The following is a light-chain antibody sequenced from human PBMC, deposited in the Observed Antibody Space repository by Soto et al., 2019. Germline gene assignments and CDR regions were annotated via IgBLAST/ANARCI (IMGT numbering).Light chain of an antibody. J-gene: IGKJ1*01. CDR1: QSVDSSY. CDR3: QQYSSSPQT. CDR2: GAS. Sequence: EIVLTQSPGTLSLSPGERATLSCRASQSVDSSYLAWYQQKPGQAPRLLIYGASSRATGIPDRFSGSGSGTDFTLTISRLEPEDFAVYYCQQYSSSPQTFGQGTKVDIK. V-gene: IGKV3-20*01.